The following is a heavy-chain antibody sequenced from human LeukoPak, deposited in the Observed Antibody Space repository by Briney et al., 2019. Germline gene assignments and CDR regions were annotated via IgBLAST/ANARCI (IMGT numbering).Heavy chain of an antibody. V-gene: IGHV1-3*01. CDR2: INAGNGNT. D-gene: IGHD3-22*01. CDR1: GYTFTSYG. Sequence: ASVKVSCKASGYTFTSYGISWVRQAPGQRLEWMGWINAGNGNTKYSQKFQGRVTITRDTSASTAYMELSSLRSEDTAVYYCAREGVHYYDSDDAFDIWGQGTMVTVSS. CDR3: AREGVHYYDSDDAFDI. J-gene: IGHJ3*02.